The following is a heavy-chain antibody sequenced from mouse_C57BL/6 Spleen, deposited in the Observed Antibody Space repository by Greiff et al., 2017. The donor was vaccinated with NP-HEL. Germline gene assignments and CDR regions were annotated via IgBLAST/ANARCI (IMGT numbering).Heavy chain of an antibody. Sequence: VQLKESGAELVRPGASVKLSCTASGFNIKDDYMHWVKQRPEQGLEWIGWIDPENGDTEYASKFQGKATITADTSSNTAYLPLSSLTSEDTAVYYCTTGGRAWCAYWGQGTLVTVSA. CDR1: GFNIKDDY. CDR2: IDPENGDT. V-gene: IGHV14-4*01. CDR3: TTGGRAWCAY. D-gene: IGHD3-3*01. J-gene: IGHJ3*01.